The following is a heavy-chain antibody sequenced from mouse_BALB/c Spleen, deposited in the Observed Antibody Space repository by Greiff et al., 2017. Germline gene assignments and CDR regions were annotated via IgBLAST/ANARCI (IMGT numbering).Heavy chain of an antibody. Sequence: EVNVVESGGDLVKPGGSLKLSCAASGFTFSSYGMSWVRQTPDKRLEWVATISSGGSYTYYPDSVKGRFTISRDNAKNTLYLQMSSLKSEDTAMYYCASHGDGNYWYFDVWGAGTTVTVSS. V-gene: IGHV5-6*01. CDR3: ASHGDGNYWYFDV. J-gene: IGHJ1*01. CDR2: ISSGGSYT. D-gene: IGHD2-1*01. CDR1: GFTFSSYG.